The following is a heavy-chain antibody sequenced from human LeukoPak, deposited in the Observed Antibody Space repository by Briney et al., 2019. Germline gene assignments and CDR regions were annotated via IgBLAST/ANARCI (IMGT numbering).Heavy chain of an antibody. CDR3: AREGAAAPFDY. CDR2: ISYDGSNK. D-gene: IGHD6-13*01. Sequence: LRLSCAASGFTFSSYAMHWVRQAPGKGLEWVAVISYDGSNKYYADSVKGRFTISRDNSKNTLYLQMNSLRAEDTAVYYCAREGAAAPFDYWGQGTLVTVSS. J-gene: IGHJ4*02. CDR1: GFTFSSYA. V-gene: IGHV3-30-3*01.